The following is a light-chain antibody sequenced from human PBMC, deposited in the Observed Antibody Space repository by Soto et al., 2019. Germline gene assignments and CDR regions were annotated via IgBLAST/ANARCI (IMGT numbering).Light chain of an antibody. CDR2: QTS. CDR3: QQYYIYPPA. J-gene: IGKJ3*01. V-gene: IGKV1-5*03. Sequence: DIQMTQSPSTLSASVGDRVTITCRASQNVRIYLAWYQQKPGKAPKLLIYQTSSLQSGVPSRFSGSGSETEFTLAISILQPEDFATYYCQQYYIYPPAFGLGTKVESK. CDR1: QNVRIY.